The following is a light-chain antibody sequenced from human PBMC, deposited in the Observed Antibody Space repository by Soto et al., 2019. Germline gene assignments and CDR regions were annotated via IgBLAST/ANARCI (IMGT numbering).Light chain of an antibody. J-gene: IGKJ1*01. CDR2: KAS. V-gene: IGKV1-5*03. CDR3: QQYNSYSWT. Sequence: DIHITQSPSTLSASVGDRVSITCRASQSVSLWLAWFQQKPGKAPKLLIYKASSLQSGVPSRFSGSGSGTKFTLTISSLQPDDFATYYCQQYNSYSWTFGQGTKVDIK. CDR1: QSVSLW.